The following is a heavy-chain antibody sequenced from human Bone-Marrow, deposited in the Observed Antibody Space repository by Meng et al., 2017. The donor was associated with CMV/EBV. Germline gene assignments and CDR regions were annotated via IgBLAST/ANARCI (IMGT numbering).Heavy chain of an antibody. J-gene: IGHJ3*02. CDR1: GYTFTSYG. D-gene: IGHD4-11*01. Sequence: ASVKVSCKASGYTFTSYGISWVRQAPGQGLEWMGWISAYNGNTNYAQKLQGRVTMTTDTSTSTAYMELSSLRSEDTAVYYCARVGGGDYSNFLGAFDIWGQGTMVTVSS. CDR3: ARVGGGDYSNFLGAFDI. CDR2: ISAYNGNT. V-gene: IGHV1-18*01.